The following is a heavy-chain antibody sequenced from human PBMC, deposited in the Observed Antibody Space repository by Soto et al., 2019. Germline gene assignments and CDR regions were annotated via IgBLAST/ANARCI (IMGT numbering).Heavy chain of an antibody. Sequence: GASVKVSCKASGYTFTGYYMHWVRQAPGKGLEWMGSLDYEEGERNFAHRFQGRVTVTEDTSTDTAYMDLSSLKSEDTAVYYCAAGVTTFDYWGQGTLVTVSS. V-gene: IGHV1-24*01. CDR3: AAGVTTFDY. D-gene: IGHD4-17*01. J-gene: IGHJ4*02. CDR2: LDYEEGER. CDR1: GYTFTGYY.